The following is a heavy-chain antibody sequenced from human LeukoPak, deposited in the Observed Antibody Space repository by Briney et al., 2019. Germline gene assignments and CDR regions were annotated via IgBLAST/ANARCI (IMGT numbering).Heavy chain of an antibody. CDR2: IYTSGST. J-gene: IGHJ5*02. CDR1: GGSISSGSYY. D-gene: IGHD3-3*01. CDR3: ARDENYDFWSGSGWFDP. V-gene: IGHV4-61*02. Sequence: PSETLSLTCTVSGGSISSGSYYWSWIRQPAGKGLEWIGRIYTSGSTNYNPSLKSRVTISVDTSKNQFSLKLSSVTAADTAVYYCARDENYDFWSGSGWFDPWGQGTLVTVSS.